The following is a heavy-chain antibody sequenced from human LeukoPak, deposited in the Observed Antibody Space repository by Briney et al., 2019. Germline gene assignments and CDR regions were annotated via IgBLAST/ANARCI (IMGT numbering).Heavy chain of an antibody. J-gene: IGHJ4*02. CDR1: GGSISSSSYY. D-gene: IGHD5-24*01. Sequence: SETLSLTCTVSGGSISSSSYYWGWIRQPPGKGLEWIGSIYYSVSTYYNPSLKSRVTISVDTSKNQFSLKPSSVTAADTAVYYCARVPIMAPIDYWGQGTLVTVSS. V-gene: IGHV4-39*07. CDR2: IYYSVST. CDR3: ARVPIMAPIDY.